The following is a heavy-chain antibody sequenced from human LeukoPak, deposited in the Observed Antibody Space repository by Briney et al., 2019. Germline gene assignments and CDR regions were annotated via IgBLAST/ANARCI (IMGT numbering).Heavy chain of an antibody. J-gene: IGHJ6*02. V-gene: IGHV4-59*01. CDR2: IYSSGST. CDR1: AGSISSYY. D-gene: IGHD3-16*01. CDR3: ARVDEGGYYYYGMDV. Sequence: SETLSLTCTVSAGSISSYYWSWIRQPPGEGLEWIGYIYSSGSTNYNPSLKSRVTKSVDTSKNQFSLKLSSVTAADTAVYYCARVDEGGYYYYGMDVWGQGTTVTVSS.